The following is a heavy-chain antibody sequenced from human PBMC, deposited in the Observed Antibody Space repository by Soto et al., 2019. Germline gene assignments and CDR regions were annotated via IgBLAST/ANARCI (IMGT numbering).Heavy chain of an antibody. CDR1: GFTFSSYA. D-gene: IGHD3-22*01. CDR3: ARDLYYYDSSGYYSPGY. Sequence: VGSLRLSCAASGFTFSSYAMHWVRQAPGKGLEWVAVISYDGSNKYYADSVKGRFTISRDNSKNTLYLQMNSLRAEDTAVYYCARDLYYYDSSGYYSPGYWGQGTLVTVSS. J-gene: IGHJ4*02. CDR2: ISYDGSNK. V-gene: IGHV3-30-3*01.